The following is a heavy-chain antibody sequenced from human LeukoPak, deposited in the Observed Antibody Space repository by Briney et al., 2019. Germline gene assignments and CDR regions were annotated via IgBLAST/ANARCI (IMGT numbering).Heavy chain of an antibody. CDR2: IYYSGST. CDR1: GGSISSYY. CDR3: ARNYGGNIDY. J-gene: IGHJ4*02. V-gene: IGHV4-59*01. Sequence: PSETLSLTCTVSGGSISSYYWSWIRQPPGKGLEWIGYIYYSGSTNYNPSLKSRVTISVDTSKNQFSLKLSSVTAADTAVYYCARNYGGNIDYCGQGTLVTVSS. D-gene: IGHD4-23*01.